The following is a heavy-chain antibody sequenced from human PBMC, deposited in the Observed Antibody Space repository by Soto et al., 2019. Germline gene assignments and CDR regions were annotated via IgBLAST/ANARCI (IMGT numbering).Heavy chain of an antibody. D-gene: IGHD2-2*01. V-gene: IGHV1-69*13. CDR3: ARGVVPAAIGRDYYYYGMDV. CDR2: IIPIFGTA. J-gene: IGHJ6*02. Sequence: ASLKVSCKASGGTFSSYAISWVRQAPGQGLEWMGGIIPIFGTANYAQKFQGRVTITADESTSTAYMELSSLRSEDTAVYYCARGVVPAAIGRDYYYYGMDVWGQGTTVTVSS. CDR1: GGTFSSYA.